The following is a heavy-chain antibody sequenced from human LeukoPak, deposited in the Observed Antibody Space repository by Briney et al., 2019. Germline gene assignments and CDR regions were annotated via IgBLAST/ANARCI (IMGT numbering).Heavy chain of an antibody. J-gene: IGHJ4*02. V-gene: IGHV4-39*07. D-gene: IGHD1-14*01. CDR3: ARTTQFDY. CDR2: IYYSGST. CDR1: GGSISSSSYY. Sequence: PSETLSLTCTVSGGSISSSSYYWGWIRQPPGKGLEWIGSIYYSGSTYYNPSLKSRVTISVDTSKNQFSLKLSSVTAADTAVYYCARTTQFDYWGQGALVTVSS.